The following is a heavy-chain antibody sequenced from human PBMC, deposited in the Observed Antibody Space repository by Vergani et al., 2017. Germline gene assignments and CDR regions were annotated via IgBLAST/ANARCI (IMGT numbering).Heavy chain of an antibody. J-gene: IGHJ3*02. CDR2: IYHSGST. CDR1: GGSISSGGYS. V-gene: IGHV4-30-2*01. D-gene: IGHD6-19*01. Sequence: QLQLQESGSGLVKPSQTLSLTCAVSGGSISSGGYSWSWIRQPPGKGLEWIGYIYHSGSTYYNPSLKSRVTISVDRSKNQFSLKLSSVTAADTAVYYCARDLGGWQKGDAFDIWGQGTMVTVSS. CDR3: ARDLGGWQKGDAFDI.